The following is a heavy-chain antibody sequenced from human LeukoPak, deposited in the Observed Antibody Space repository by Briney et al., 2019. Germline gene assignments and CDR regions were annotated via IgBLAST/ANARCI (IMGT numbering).Heavy chain of an antibody. J-gene: IGHJ4*02. CDR3: ARSYCGSGSYYNEIDY. Sequence: WVQVSCKASGGTFSSYAISWVRQAPGQGREWMGRIIPILGIANYAQKFQGRVTITADKSTSTAYMELSSLRSEDTAVYYCARSYCGSGSYYNEIDYWGQGTLVTVSS. D-gene: IGHD3-10*01. CDR1: GGTFSSYA. CDR2: IIPILGIA. V-gene: IGHV1-69*04.